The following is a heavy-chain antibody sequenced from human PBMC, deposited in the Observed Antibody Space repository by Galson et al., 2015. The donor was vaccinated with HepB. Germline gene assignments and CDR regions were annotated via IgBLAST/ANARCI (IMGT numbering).Heavy chain of an antibody. CDR3: ARDKGVVVPDYFDY. J-gene: IGHJ4*02. V-gene: IGHV3-7*01. Sequence: SLRLSCAASGFTFSSYWMSWVRQAPGKGLEWVANIKRDGSEKYYVDSVKGRFTISRDNAKNSLYLQMNSLRAEDTAVYYCARDKGVVVPDYFDYWGQGTLVTVSS. D-gene: IGHD2-2*01. CDR1: GFTFSSYW. CDR2: IKRDGSEK.